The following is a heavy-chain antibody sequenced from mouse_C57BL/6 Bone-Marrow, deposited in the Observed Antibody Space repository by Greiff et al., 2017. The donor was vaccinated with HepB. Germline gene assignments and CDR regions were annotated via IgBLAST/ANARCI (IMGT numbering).Heavy chain of an antibody. Sequence: QQSCKASGYTFTSYWMHWVKQRPGRGLEWIGRIDPNSGGTKYNEKFKSKATLTVDKPSSTAYMQLSSLTSEDSAVYYCAKRDYSKGWYFDVWGTGTTVTVSS. D-gene: IGHD2-5*01. CDR1: GYTFTSYW. V-gene: IGHV1-72*01. J-gene: IGHJ1*03. CDR3: AKRDYSKGWYFDV. CDR2: IDPNSGGT.